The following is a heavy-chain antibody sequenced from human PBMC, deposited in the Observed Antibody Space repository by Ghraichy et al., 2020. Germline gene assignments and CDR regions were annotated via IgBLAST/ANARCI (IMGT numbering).Heavy chain of an antibody. Sequence: ASVKVSCKASGYTFTSHYMHWVRQAPGQGLEWMGIIHPTTGSTTYAQKFQGRLTMTRDASTGTVYMELSSLRSEDTAVYYCARGGGSGSYSFDYWGQGTLVTVSS. D-gene: IGHD3-10*01. J-gene: IGHJ4*02. CDR3: ARGGGSGSYSFDY. V-gene: IGHV1-46*01. CDR2: IHPTTGST. CDR1: GYTFTSHY.